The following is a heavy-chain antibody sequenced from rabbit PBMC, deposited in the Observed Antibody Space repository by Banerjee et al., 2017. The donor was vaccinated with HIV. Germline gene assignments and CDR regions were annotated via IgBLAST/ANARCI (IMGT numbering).Heavy chain of an antibody. Sequence: QEQLEESGGDLVKPEGSLTLTCTASGFSFSSYGVSWVRQAPGKGLEWIGYINTVSVNTDYASWAKGRFTISKTSSTTVTLQMTSLTAADTATYFCARDLAGVIGWNFNLWGQGTLVTVS. D-gene: IGHD4-1*01. CDR1: GFSFSSYG. V-gene: IGHV1S45*01. J-gene: IGHJ4*01. CDR3: ARDLAGVIGWNFNL. CDR2: INTVSVNT.